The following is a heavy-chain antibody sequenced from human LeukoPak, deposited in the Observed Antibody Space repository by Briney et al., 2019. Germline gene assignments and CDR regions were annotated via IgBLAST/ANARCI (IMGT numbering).Heavy chain of an antibody. CDR2: IYYSGST. CDR1: GGSISSSSYY. D-gene: IGHD6-6*01. V-gene: IGHV4-39*07. CDR3: ARDGAAPGAFDI. J-gene: IGHJ3*02. Sequence: SETLSLTCTVSGGSISSSSYYWGWIRQPPGKGLEWIGSIYYSGSTYYNPSLKSRVTISVDTSKNQFSLKLSSVTAADTAVYYCARDGAAPGAFDIWGQGTMVTVSS.